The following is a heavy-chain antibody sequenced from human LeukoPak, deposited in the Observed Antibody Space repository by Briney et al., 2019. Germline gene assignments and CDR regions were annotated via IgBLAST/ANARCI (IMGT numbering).Heavy chain of an antibody. CDR2: IHSSGGT. CDR3: ARHHRSGSGETYFDY. J-gene: IGHJ4*02. D-gene: IGHD3-22*01. Sequence: SETLSLPCTVSGDSISGYYWDWIRHPPGKGLEWIGYIHSSGGTHYSPSFESRLSMSVDTYKNQFSLKQTSVTGADTAVYYCARHHRSGSGETYFDYWGQGTLVTVSS. V-gene: IGHV4-4*09. CDR1: GDSISGYY.